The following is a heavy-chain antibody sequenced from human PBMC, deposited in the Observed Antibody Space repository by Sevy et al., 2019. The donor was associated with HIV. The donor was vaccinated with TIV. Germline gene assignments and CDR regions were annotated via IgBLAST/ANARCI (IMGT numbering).Heavy chain of an antibody. CDR1: GGSISSSGYY. Sequence: SETLSLTCTVSGGSISSSGYYWGWIRQPPGKGLEWIGSIYYGGSTYYNPSLKSRITISVDTSNNHFSLKLSSVTAADTAVYYCARVSMIVVVITDDWGYYFDYWGQGTLVTVSS. CDR2: IYYGGST. J-gene: IGHJ4*02. V-gene: IGHV4-39*02. D-gene: IGHD3-22*01. CDR3: ARVSMIVVVITDDWGYYFDY.